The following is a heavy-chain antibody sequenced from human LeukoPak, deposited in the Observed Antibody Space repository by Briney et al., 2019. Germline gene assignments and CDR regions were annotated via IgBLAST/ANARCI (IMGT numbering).Heavy chain of an antibody. V-gene: IGHV1-46*01. J-gene: IGHJ5*02. CDR3: ARIPQARIAAAGIRWFDP. D-gene: IGHD6-13*01. Sequence: ASVKVSCKASGYTFTSYYMHWVRQAPGQGLEWMGIINPSGGSTSYAQKFQGRVTMTRDMSTSTVYMELSSLRSEDTAVYYCARIPQARIAAAGIRWFDPWGQGTLVTVSS. CDR2: INPSGGST. CDR1: GYTFTSYY.